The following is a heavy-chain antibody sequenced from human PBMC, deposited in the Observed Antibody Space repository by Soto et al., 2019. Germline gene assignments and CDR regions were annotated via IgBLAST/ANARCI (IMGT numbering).Heavy chain of an antibody. CDR1: GGTFSNYA. CDR2: IIPIFGTR. CDR3: ARGGYTISRSTIYFDF. Sequence: QVQLVQSGAEVKKPGSSVKVSCKASGGTFSNYAISWVRQAHGQGLEWMGGIIPIFGTRNYAQKFQGRVTITADESTGTAYMELSSLRSEDTAVYYCARGGYTISRSTIYFDFWGQGTLVTVSS. V-gene: IGHV1-69*01. J-gene: IGHJ4*02. D-gene: IGHD3-16*02.